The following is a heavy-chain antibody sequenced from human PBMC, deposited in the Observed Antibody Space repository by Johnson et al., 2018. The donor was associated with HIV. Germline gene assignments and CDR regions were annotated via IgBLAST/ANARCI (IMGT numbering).Heavy chain of an antibody. Sequence: QVQLVESGGGVVQPGRSLRLSCAASGFTFSSYGMHWVRQAPAKGLEWVAVISYDGSNKYYADSVKGRFSISRDNSKNTLYLQMNSLRAEDTAVYYCAKDLQLIVFFSAFDIWGQGTMVTVSS. CDR1: GFTFSSYG. D-gene: IGHD3-3*01. CDR2: ISYDGSNK. CDR3: AKDLQLIVFFSAFDI. J-gene: IGHJ3*02. V-gene: IGHV3-30*18.